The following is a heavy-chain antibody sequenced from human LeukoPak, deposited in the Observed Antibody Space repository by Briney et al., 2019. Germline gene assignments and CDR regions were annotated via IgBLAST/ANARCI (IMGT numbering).Heavy chain of an antibody. CDR2: INHSGST. CDR3: ARMPKGARWQNGIDY. J-gene: IGHJ4*02. CDR1: GGSFSGYY. Sequence: SETLSLTCAVYGGSFSGYYWSWIRQPPGKGLEWIGEINHSGSTNYNPSLESRVTISVDTSKNQFSLKLSSVTAADTAVYYCARMPKGARWQNGIDYWGQGTLVTVSS. D-gene: IGHD4-23*01. V-gene: IGHV4-34*01.